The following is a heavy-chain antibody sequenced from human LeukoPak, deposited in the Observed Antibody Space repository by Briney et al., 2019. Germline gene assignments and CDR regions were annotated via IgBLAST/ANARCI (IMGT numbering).Heavy chain of an antibody. CDR2: IYPGDSDT. D-gene: IGHD1-26*01. CDR3: ARLRDVGSYLGPPVYYYGMDV. V-gene: IGHV5-51*01. CDR1: GYSFTSYW. Sequence: GESLKISCKGSGYSFTSYWIGWVRQMPGKGLEWMGIIYPGDSDTRYSPSFQGQVTISADKSISTAYLQWSSLKASDTAMYYCARLRDVGSYLGPPVYYYGMDVWGQGTTVTVSS. J-gene: IGHJ6*02.